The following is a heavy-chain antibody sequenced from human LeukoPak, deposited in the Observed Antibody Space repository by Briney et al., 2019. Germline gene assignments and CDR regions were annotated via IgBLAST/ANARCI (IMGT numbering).Heavy chain of an antibody. Sequence: ASVKVSCKASGYTFTSYAMNWVRQAPGQGLEWMGWINTNTGNPTYAQGFTGRFVFSLDTSVSTAYLQISSLKAEDTAVYYCARAIAVAGTEAWYYYYGMDVWGQGTTVTVSS. V-gene: IGHV7-4-1*02. J-gene: IGHJ6*02. CDR3: ARAIAVAGTEAWYYYYGMDV. CDR2: INTNTGNP. CDR1: GYTFTSYA. D-gene: IGHD6-19*01.